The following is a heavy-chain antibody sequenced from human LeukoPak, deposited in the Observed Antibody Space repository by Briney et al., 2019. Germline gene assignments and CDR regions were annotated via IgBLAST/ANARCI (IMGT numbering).Heavy chain of an antibody. D-gene: IGHD6-25*01. CDR1: GGSVSTRSYY. CDR2: IYYYSGST. V-gene: IGHV4-39*07. J-gene: IGHJ6*02. Sequence: SETLSLTCTVSGGSVSTRSYYWSWIRQPPGSGLEWIGSIYYYSGSTYYNPSLKSRVTISLDTSKNQFSLRLSSVTAADTAVYYCASGSPFYGLDLWGQGTTVTVSS. CDR3: ASGSPFYGLDL.